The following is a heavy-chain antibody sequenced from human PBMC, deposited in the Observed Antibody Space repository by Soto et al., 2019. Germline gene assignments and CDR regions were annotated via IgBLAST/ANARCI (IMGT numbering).Heavy chain of an antibody. J-gene: IGHJ2*01. CDR1: GFTFRSYA. V-gene: IGHV3-23*04. D-gene: IGHD2-8*01. CDR3: AKDNGPPGTSDWYFDF. CDR2: ISSNGGRT. Sequence: VQLVESGGGLVQPGGSLRLSCAASGFTFRSYAMSWVRQAPGKGLEWVSGISSNGGRTYYADPVKGRFTISRDNSKNTLYLQMNSLRAEDTALYYCAKDNGPPGTSDWYFDFWGRGTLVSVSS.